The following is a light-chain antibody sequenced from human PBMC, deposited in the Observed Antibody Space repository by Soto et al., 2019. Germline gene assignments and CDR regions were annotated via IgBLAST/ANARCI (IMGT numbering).Light chain of an antibody. CDR2: RNN. Sequence: QAVVTQPPSASGTPGQRVTISCSGSSSNIGSNYVYWYQQLPGTAPKLLIYRNNQRPSGVPDRFSGSKSGTSASLAISGLRSEDEADYYCAAWDDSLNGPYVFGTGTKLTVL. CDR3: AAWDDSLNGPYV. CDR1: SSNIGSNY. V-gene: IGLV1-47*01. J-gene: IGLJ1*01.